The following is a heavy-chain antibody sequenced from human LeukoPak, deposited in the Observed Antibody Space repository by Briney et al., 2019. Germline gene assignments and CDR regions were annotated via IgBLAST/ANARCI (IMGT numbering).Heavy chain of an antibody. V-gene: IGHV4-34*01. CDR1: GGSFSGYY. CDR2: INHSGST. Sequence: SETLSLTCAVYGGSFSGYYWSWIRQPPGKGLEWIGEINHSGSTNYNPSLKSRVTISVDTSKNQFSLKLSSVTAADTAVYYCARVSLGGCDYWGQRTLVTVSS. CDR3: ARVSLGGCDY. D-gene: IGHD2-15*01. J-gene: IGHJ4*02.